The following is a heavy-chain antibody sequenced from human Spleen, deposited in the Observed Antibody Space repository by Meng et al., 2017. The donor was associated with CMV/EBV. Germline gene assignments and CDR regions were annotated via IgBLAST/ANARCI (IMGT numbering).Heavy chain of an antibody. Sequence: GESLKISCGASGFTVSAYDMTWVRQAPGEGLVWVSSVSSSSKSIEYADSVKGRFTISRDNAKDSLFLQMRSLRVEDTAIYYCARIGPRTRRIATTLSQTYHYLDYWGQGTQVTVSS. CDR3: ARIGPRTRRIATTLSQTYHYLDY. CDR1: GFTVSAYD. J-gene: IGHJ4*02. CDR2: VSSSSKSI. V-gene: IGHV3-21*01. D-gene: IGHD6-13*01.